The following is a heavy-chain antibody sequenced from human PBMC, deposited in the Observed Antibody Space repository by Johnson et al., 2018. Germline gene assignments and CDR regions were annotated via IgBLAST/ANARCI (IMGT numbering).Heavy chain of an antibody. CDR2: ISYDGNIK. CDR1: GFTFSSYG. Sequence: QVQLVQSGGGLIQPGKSLRLSCAASGFTFSSYGMQWVRQAPGKGLEWVTVISYDGNIKYYADSVKGRFTISRDNSKNTLYLQMNSLRAEDTGVYYCAKNYYYMDVWGKGTTVTVSS. J-gene: IGHJ6*03. CDR3: AKNYYYMDV. V-gene: IGHV3-30*18.